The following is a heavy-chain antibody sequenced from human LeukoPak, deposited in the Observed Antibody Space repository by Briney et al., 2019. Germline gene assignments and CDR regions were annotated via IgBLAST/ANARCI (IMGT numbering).Heavy chain of an antibody. CDR2: INPSGGST. J-gene: IGHJ5*02. V-gene: IGHV1-46*01. D-gene: IGHD1-26*01. CDR3: ARNGIVGATPYDWFDP. Sequence: ASVKLSCKASGYTFTSYYMHCVRQAPGQGLEWMGIINPSGGSTSYAQKFQRRVTMTTDMFTRTVYMGLSSLRSEDTAVYYCARNGIVGATPYDWFDPWGQRTLVTVSS. CDR1: GYTFTSYY.